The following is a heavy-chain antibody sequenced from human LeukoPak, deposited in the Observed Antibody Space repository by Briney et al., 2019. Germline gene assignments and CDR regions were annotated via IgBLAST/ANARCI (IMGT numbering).Heavy chain of an antibody. J-gene: IGHJ5*02. Sequence: TSVKVSCKASGFTFTSSAVQWVRQARGQRLEWIGWIVVGSGNTNYAQKFQERVTITRDMSTSTAYMELSSLRSEDTAVYYCAADHRGGRYFDPPTGCDPWGQGTLVTVSS. CDR2: IVVGSGNT. CDR3: AADHRGGRYFDPPTGCDP. CDR1: GFTFTSSA. V-gene: IGHV1-58*01. D-gene: IGHD3-9*01.